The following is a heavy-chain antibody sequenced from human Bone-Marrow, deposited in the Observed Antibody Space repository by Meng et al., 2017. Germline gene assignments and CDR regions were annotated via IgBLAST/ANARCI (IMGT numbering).Heavy chain of an antibody. CDR1: GYSFTSYW. D-gene: IGHD6-19*01. CDR3: ARHREGNGWIIEH. Sequence: KVFCKGSGYSFTSYWIAWVRQLPGKGLEWMGVIYPGECDTKYSPSFQGQITISADKSTSTAYLQWSSLRASDTAMYYCARHREGNGWIIEHWGQGTLVTVSS. V-gene: IGHV5-51*01. J-gene: IGHJ1*01. CDR2: IYPGECDT.